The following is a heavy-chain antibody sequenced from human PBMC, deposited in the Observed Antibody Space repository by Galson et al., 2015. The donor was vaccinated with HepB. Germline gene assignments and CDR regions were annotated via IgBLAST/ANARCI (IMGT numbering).Heavy chain of an antibody. V-gene: IGHV3-30*04. CDR1: GFTFSSYA. Sequence: SLRLSCAASGFTFSSYAMHWVRQAPGKGLEWVAVISYDGSNKYYADSVKGRFTVSRDNSKNTLYLQMNSLRAEDTAVYYCARSEYFQHWGQGTLVTVSS. CDR2: ISYDGSNK. CDR3: ARSEYFQH. J-gene: IGHJ1*01.